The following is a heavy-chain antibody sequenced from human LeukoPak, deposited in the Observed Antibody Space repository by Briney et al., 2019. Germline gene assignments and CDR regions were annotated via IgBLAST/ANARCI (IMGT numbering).Heavy chain of an antibody. CDR1: GFTFSSYE. V-gene: IGHV3-48*03. CDR2: ISSSGSTI. Sequence: GGSLRLSCAASGFTFSSYEMNWVRQAPGKGLEWVSYISSSGSTIYYADSVKGRFTISRDHAKNSLNLQMNSLRAEDTAVYYCAELGITMIGGVWGKGTTVTISS. J-gene: IGHJ6*04. D-gene: IGHD3-10*02. CDR3: AELGITMIGGV.